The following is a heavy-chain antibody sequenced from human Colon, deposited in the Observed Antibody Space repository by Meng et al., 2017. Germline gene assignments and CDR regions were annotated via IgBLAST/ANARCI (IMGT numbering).Heavy chain of an antibody. CDR1: GGSISSYY. V-gene: IGHV4-59*01. Sequence: GSLRLSCTVSGGSISSYYWSWIRQPPGKGLEWIGYIYDSGSTNYNSSLKSRVTISVDTSKNQFSLRLSSVTAADTAVYYCARGPNGGYCSGGSCYRFDYWGQGTLVTVSS. CDR3: ARGPNGGYCSGGSCYRFDY. J-gene: IGHJ4*02. CDR2: IYDSGST. D-gene: IGHD2-15*01.